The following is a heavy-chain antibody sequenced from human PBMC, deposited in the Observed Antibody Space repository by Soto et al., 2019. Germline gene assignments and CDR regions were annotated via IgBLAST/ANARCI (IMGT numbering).Heavy chain of an antibody. CDR1: GGSISSYY. D-gene: IGHD1-1*01. J-gene: IGHJ6*02. Sequence: QVQLQESGPGLVKPSETLSLTCTVSGGSISSYYWSWIRQPPGKGLEWIGYIYYSGSTNYNPSLKXRLTXSXHTAKNQFSLKLSSVTAADTAVYYCAREGTTVDSYYYYGMDVWGQGTTVTVSS. CDR3: AREGTTVDSYYYYGMDV. CDR2: IYYSGST. V-gene: IGHV4-59*01.